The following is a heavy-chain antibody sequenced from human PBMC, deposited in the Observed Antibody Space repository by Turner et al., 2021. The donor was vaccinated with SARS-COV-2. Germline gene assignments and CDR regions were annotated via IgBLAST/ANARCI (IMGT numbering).Heavy chain of an antibody. CDR1: GFTFDDYA. D-gene: IGHD3-9*01. CDR2: ISWNSGSI. Sequence: EVQLVESGGGLVQPGRSLRLSCSASGFTFDDYAMHWVRQAPGKGLEWVSGISWNSGSIGYADSVKGRFTMSRDNAKNSLYLQMNSLRAEDTALYYCAKDRGYDILTGYSSYFDYWGQGTLVTVSS. J-gene: IGHJ4*02. CDR3: AKDRGYDILTGYSSYFDY. V-gene: IGHV3-9*01.